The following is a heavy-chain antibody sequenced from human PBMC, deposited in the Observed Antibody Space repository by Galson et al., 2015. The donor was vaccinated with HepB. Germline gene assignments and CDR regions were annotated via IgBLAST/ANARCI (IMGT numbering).Heavy chain of an antibody. D-gene: IGHD3-3*01. V-gene: IGHV3-30*18. CDR3: AKDRTYDFWSGYYRYYYGMDV. Sequence: SLRLSCAASGFTFSSYGMHWVRQAPGKGLEWVAVISYDGSNKYYADSVKGRFTISRDNSKNTLYLQMNSLRAEDTAVYYCAKDRTYDFWSGYYRYYYGMDVWGQGTTVTVSS. J-gene: IGHJ6*02. CDR1: GFTFSSYG. CDR2: ISYDGSNK.